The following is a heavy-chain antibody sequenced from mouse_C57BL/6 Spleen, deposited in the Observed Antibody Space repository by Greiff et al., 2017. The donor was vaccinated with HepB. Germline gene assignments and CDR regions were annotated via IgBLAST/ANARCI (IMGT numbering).Heavy chain of an antibody. Sequence: VQLQQSGAELVKPGASVKLSCTASGFNFKDYYMHWVKQRPEQGLEWIGRIDPEDGETKYAQKFQGKATITADTSSNTAYLQLSSLTSEDTAVYYGARGSMDYWGQGTSVTVSS. V-gene: IGHV14-2*01. CDR3: ARGSMDY. CDR2: IDPEDGET. J-gene: IGHJ4*01. CDR1: GFNFKDYY.